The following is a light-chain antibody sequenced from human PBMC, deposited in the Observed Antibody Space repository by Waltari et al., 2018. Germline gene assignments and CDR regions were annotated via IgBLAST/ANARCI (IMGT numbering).Light chain of an antibody. J-gene: IGKJ1*01. Sequence: DIQVTQSPSSLSASVGDRVTITCRASQSISIYLNWYQQKPGKAHKLLISAASSLQGGVPSRFSGSGSGTEFTLTISSLQPEDFASYYCQQRYSTPPWTFGQGTKVEIK. V-gene: IGKV1-39*01. CDR1: QSISIY. CDR3: QQRYSTPPWT. CDR2: AAS.